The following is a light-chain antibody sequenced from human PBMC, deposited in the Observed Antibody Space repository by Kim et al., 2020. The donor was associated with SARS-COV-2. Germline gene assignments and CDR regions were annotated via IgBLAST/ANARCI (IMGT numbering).Light chain of an antibody. CDR1: QNVLYSSNNNSY. CDR3: QQYYTTPWT. J-gene: IGKJ1*01. V-gene: IGKV4-1*01. Sequence: ATINCKSSQNVLYSSNNNSYLAWFQQKPGQPLKLLIYWATTRESGVPDRFSGSGSGTDFTLTISSLQAEDVAVYYCQQYYTTPWTFGQGTKVDIK. CDR2: WAT.